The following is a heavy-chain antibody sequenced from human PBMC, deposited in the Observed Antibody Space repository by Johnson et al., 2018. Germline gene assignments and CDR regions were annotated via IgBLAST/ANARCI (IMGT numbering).Heavy chain of an antibody. D-gene: IGHD4-23*01. J-gene: IGHJ1*01. CDR3: AGEIRGGNSAQYFQH. CDR2: ISYDGSNK. V-gene: IGHV3-30-3*01. Sequence: QVQLVQSGGGVVQPGRSLRLSCAASGFTFSSYAMHWVRQAPGKGLEWVAVISYDGSNKYYADSVKGRFTISRENSKNTLYLQMKSQKAEDTGVYYWAGEIRGGNSAQYFQHWGQGTRVTVSS. CDR1: GFTFSSYA.